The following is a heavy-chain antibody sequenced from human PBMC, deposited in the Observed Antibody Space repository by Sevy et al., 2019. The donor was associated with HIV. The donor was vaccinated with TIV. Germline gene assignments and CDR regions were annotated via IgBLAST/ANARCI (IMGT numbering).Heavy chain of an antibody. D-gene: IGHD6-6*01. V-gene: IGHV1-18*04. J-gene: IGHJ6*02. CDR2: ISAYNSKT. CDR1: GYTFTSYG. CDR3: ARDGQVYSSSSGDYYYNGMDV. Sequence: ASVKVSCKASGYTFTSYGITWVRQAPGQGLEWMGWISAYNSKTNFAQKFQDKFTMTTDTSTSTAYLELRSLTSDATAVYYCARDGQVYSSSSGDYYYNGMDVWGQGTTVTVSS.